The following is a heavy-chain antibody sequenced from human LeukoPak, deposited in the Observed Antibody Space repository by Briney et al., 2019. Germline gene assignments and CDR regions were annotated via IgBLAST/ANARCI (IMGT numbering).Heavy chain of an antibody. CDR2: INPTGGST. CDR1: GYTFPSYF. Sequence: ASVKVSCKASGYTFPSYFMHWVRQAPGQGLEWMGIINPTGGSTTYAQKFQGRVTMTRDTSTSTVYMEPSSLRSDDTAVYYCARTAARRFDYWAQGTRVPVSS. J-gene: IGHJ4*02. CDR3: ARTAARRFDY. V-gene: IGHV1-46*01. D-gene: IGHD6-6*01.